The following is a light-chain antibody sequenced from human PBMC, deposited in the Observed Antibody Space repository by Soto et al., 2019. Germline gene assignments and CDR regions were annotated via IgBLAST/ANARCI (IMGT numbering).Light chain of an antibody. CDR3: SSFRSSSTYV. CDR1: TSDVGGYNY. Sequence: QSALTQPASVSGSPGQSTTISCTGTTSDVGGYNYVSWYQHYPGRAPKLMIYDVSSRPSGVSDRFSGSKSGNTVSLTISGLQAVDEADYYCSSFRSSSTYVFGTGTKVTVL. J-gene: IGLJ1*01. CDR2: DVS. V-gene: IGLV2-14*03.